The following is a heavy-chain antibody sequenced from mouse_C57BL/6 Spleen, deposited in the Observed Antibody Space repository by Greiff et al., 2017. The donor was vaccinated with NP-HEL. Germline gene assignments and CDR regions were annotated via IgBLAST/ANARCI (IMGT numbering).Heavy chain of an antibody. CDR1: GFTFSSYA. J-gene: IGHJ2*01. CDR2: ISDGGSYT. CDR3: ASDYAGFDY. V-gene: IGHV5-4*03. Sequence: EVKLMESGGGLVKPGGSLKLSCAASGFTFSSYAMSWVRQTPEKRLEWVATISDGGSYTYYPDNVKGRFTISRDNAKNNLYLQMSHLKSEDTAMYYCASDYAGFDYWGQGTTLTVSS. D-gene: IGHD2-4*01.